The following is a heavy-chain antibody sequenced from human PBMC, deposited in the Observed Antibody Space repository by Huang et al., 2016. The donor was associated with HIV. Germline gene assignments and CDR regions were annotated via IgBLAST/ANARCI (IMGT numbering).Heavy chain of an antibody. J-gene: IGHJ4*02. D-gene: IGHD2-15*01. V-gene: IGHV3-30-3*01. CDR2: ISYEGSNR. CDR1: GFTFSSYS. CDR3: ARASTFGGSYYFDY. Sequence: QVHLVESGGGVVQPGRSLRLSCAASGFTFSSYSMHGVRQAPVKGLEWVAVISYEGSNRYYADSVKGRFTISRDNSKNTLYLQMNSLRAEDTALYYCARASTFGGSYYFDYWGQGTLVTVSS.